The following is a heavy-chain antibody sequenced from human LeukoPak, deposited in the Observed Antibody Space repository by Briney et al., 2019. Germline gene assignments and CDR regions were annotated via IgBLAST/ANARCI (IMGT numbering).Heavy chain of an antibody. Sequence: GGSLRLSCAASGFTFSSHEMIWVRQAPGKGLEWVSYISSSGSTMYYADSVKGRFTISRDNARNSLYLQMNSLRVEDTAVYYCARGEPIDSWGQGTLVTVSS. J-gene: IGHJ4*02. CDR2: ISSSGSTM. D-gene: IGHD1-14*01. V-gene: IGHV3-48*03. CDR3: ARGEPIDS. CDR1: GFTFSSHE.